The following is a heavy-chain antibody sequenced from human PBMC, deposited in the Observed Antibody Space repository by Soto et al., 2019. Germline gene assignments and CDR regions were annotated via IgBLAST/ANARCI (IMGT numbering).Heavy chain of an antibody. CDR2: ISSSSSYT. CDR3: ASDYGGNPRPDAFDI. Sequence: SLQLSCAASGFTFSDYYMSWIRQAPGKGLEWVSYISSSSSYTNYADSVKGRFTISRDNAKNSLYLQMNSLRAEDTAVYYCASDYGGNPRPDAFDIWGQGTMVTVSS. V-gene: IGHV3-11*06. D-gene: IGHD4-17*01. J-gene: IGHJ3*02. CDR1: GFTFSDYY.